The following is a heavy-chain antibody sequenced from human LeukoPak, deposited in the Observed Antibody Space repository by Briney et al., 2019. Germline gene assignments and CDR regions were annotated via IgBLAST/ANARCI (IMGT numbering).Heavy chain of an antibody. CDR3: AKDRSNYYYYYGMDV. D-gene: IGHD6-13*01. V-gene: IGHV3-21*04. Sequence: PGGSLRLSCAASGFTFSSYSMNWVRQAPGKGLEWVSSISTSSTYIYYADSLKGRFTISRDNSKNTLYLQMNSLRAEDTAVYYCAKDRSNYYYYYGMDVWGQGTTVTVSS. CDR2: ISTSSTYI. CDR1: GFTFSSYS. J-gene: IGHJ6*02.